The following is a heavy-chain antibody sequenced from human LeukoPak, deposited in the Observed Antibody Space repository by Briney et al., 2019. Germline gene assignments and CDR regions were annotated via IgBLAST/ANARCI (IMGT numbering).Heavy chain of an antibody. J-gene: IGHJ5*02. CDR3: ARDKGDYGDYYWFDP. V-gene: IGHV4-59*01. D-gene: IGHD4-17*01. Sequence: ASETLSLTCTVSGGSISSYYWSWIRQAPGKGREWIGYIYYSGSTNYNPSLKSRVTISVDTSKNQFPLKLRSVTAADTAVYYCARDKGDYGDYYWFDPWGQGTLVTVSS. CDR1: GGSISSYY. CDR2: IYYSGST.